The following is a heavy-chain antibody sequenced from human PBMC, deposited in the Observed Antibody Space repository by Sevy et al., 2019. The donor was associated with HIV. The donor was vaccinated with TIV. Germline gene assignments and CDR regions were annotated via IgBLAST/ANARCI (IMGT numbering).Heavy chain of an antibody. CDR1: GFTPSTYG. D-gene: IGHD2-8*01. J-gene: IGHJ4*02. CDR2: IGYDGSNK. CDR3: ARDPRMYGDYLLAYFDS. V-gene: IGHV3-33*01. Sequence: GGSLRLSCAASGFTPSTYGMHWVRQAPGKGLEWVAVIGYDGSNKYYADSVKGQFTISRDNSKNTLLLQMDSLRAEDTAVYYCARDPRMYGDYLLAYFDSWGQGTLVTVSS.